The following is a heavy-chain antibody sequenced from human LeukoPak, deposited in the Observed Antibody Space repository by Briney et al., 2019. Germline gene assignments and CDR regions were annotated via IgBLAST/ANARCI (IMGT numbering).Heavy chain of an antibody. CDR3: ARLRSMSAADYYFDS. V-gene: IGHV4-34*01. CDR2: IYYSGST. J-gene: IGHJ4*02. CDR1: GGSFSGYY. D-gene: IGHD6-13*01. Sequence: PSETLSLTCAVYGGSFSGYYWSWVRQPPGKGLEWIGIIYYSGSTYYNPSLKSRVTISVDTSKNQFSLKLSSVTAADTTIYYCARLRSMSAADYYFDSWGQGTLVTVSS.